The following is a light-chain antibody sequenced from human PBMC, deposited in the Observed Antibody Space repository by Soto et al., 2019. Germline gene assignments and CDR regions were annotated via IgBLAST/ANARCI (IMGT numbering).Light chain of an antibody. J-gene: IGKJ1*01. Sequence: EIVLAHSPGTLSLSPGERATLSCRASQSVTNSFLAWYQQKPGQAPRLLIYGASRRATGIPDRFTGSGSGTDFTLTISRLEPEDFAVYYCQQYVSSPWAFGQGTKV. V-gene: IGKV3-20*01. CDR3: QQYVSSPWA. CDR2: GAS. CDR1: QSVTNSF.